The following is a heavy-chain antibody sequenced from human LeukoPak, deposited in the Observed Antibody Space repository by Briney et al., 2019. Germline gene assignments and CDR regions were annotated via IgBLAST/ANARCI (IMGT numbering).Heavy chain of an antibody. V-gene: IGHV3-30-3*01. CDR2: ISYDGSNK. CDR3: ARDLQDIVVVPAAPYYYYGMDV. CDR1: GFTFSGYA. D-gene: IGHD2-2*01. J-gene: IGHJ6*02. Sequence: GGSLRLSCAASGFTFSGYAMHWVRQAPGKGLEWVAVISYDGSNKYYADSVKGRFSISRDNSKTTLYLQMNSLRAEDTAVYYCARDLQDIVVVPAAPYYYYGMDVWGQGTTVTVSS.